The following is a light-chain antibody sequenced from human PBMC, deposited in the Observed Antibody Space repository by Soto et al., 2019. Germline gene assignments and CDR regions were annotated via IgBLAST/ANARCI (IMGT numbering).Light chain of an antibody. J-gene: IGKJ1*01. CDR3: QQANSFPRT. CDR2: VAS. CDR1: QDISTS. V-gene: IGKV1-12*01. Sequence: DIQMTQSPPSVSASVGDRVTITCRASQDISTSLAWYQQKPGKAPKLLIYVASSLQSGVPSRFSGSGSGTDFTLTISSLQPEDFATYFCQQANSFPRTFGQGTKVEIK.